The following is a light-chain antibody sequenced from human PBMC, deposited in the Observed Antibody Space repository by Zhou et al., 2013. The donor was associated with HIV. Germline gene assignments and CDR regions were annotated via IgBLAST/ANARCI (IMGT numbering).Light chain of an antibody. J-gene: IGKJ1*01. CDR2: AAS. V-gene: IGKV3-15*01. CDR1: QTVYNN. Sequence: EIVMTQSPAALSVSPGESVTLSCRASQTVYNNLAWYQQKPGQAPRLVIYAASTRATGTPARFSGSGSGTEFTLTISSMQSEDFAVYYCQYYNNWPLSWTFGQGTKGGSQT. CDR3: QYYNNWPLSWT.